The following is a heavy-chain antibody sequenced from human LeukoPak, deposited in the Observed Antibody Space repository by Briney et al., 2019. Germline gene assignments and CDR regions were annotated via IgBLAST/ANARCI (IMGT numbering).Heavy chain of an antibody. CDR3: ARGSLANHYYFDY. J-gene: IGHJ4*02. CDR2: INPDSGGP. V-gene: IGHV1-2*02. CDR1: GYTFTDYY. D-gene: IGHD1-14*01. Sequence: ASVKVSCKASGYTFTDYYMHWVRQATGQGLEWMGWINPDSGGPNYAQKFQGRVTMTRDTSTSTVYMELSSLRSEDTAVYYCARGSLANHYYFDYWGQGTMVTVSS.